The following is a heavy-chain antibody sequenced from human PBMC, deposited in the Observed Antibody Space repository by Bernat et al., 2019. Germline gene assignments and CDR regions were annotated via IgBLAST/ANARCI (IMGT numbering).Heavy chain of an antibody. J-gene: IGHJ5*02. D-gene: IGHD3-16*02. CDR2: IKSKTDGGTT. V-gene: IGHV3-15*01. CDR1: GFTFSNAW. Sequence: EVQLVESGGGLVKPGGSLRLSCAASGFTFSNAWMSWVRQAPGKGLEWVGRIKSKTDGGTTDYAAPVKGRFTISRDDSKNTLYLQMNSLKTVDTAVYYCTTDLADYIWGSYRYLGWFDPWGQGTLVTVSS. CDR3: TTDLADYIWGSYRYLGWFDP.